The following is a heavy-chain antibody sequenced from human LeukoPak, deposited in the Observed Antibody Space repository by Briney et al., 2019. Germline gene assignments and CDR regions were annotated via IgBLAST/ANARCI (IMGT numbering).Heavy chain of an antibody. J-gene: IGHJ4*02. D-gene: IGHD6-19*01. CDR1: GFTFSDYY. CDR2: ISSGGNTI. Sequence: PGGSLRLSCAASGFTFSDYYMTWIRQAPGKGLEWVSYISSGGNTINYADSVKGRFTISRDDAEDSVYLQMTSLRDEDTAVYYCTRGGQWLALLNSWGQGTLVTVSS. V-gene: IGHV3-11*04. CDR3: TRGGQWLALLNS.